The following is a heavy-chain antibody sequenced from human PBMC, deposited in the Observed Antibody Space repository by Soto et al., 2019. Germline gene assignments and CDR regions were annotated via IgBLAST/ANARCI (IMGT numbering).Heavy chain of an antibody. D-gene: IGHD2-15*01. V-gene: IGHV3-23*01. CDR1: GFTFSSYA. Sequence: EVQLLESGGGLVQPGGSLRLSCAASGFTFSSYAMSWVRQAPGKGLEWVSAISGSGGSTYYADSVKGRFTISRDNSKNTRYLQMNSLRAEDTAVYYCAKSPESGGSCYYFDYWGQGTLVTVSS. J-gene: IGHJ4*02. CDR2: ISGSGGST. CDR3: AKSPESGGSCYYFDY.